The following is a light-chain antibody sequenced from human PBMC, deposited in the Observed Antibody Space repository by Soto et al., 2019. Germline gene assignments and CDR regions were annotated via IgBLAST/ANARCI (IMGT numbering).Light chain of an antibody. J-gene: IGKJ1*01. CDR3: MQALQTRWT. CDR2: FGS. CDR1: ESLLHTNGNNY. V-gene: IGKV2-28*01. Sequence: DIVMTQSPLSLRVTPGEPASISCRSSESLLHTNGNNYLDWYLQKPGQSPQLLIYFGSTRASGVPDRLSGSGSDTDFTLTIIRVEAEDVGVYYCMQALQTRWTFGQGTQVEIK.